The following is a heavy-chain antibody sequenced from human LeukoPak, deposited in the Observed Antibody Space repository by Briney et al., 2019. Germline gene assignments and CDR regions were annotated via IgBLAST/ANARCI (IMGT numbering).Heavy chain of an antibody. J-gene: IGHJ6*02. CDR2: IAHSGNGM. CDR3: ARGHYEMGV. Sequence: GGSLRLSCAASGFTLGDYYMTWIRRAPGKGLEWVSHIAHSGNGMWYADAVKGRFTISRDNAKNLLFLQMDSLRAEDTAVYYCARGHYEMGVWGQGTTVIVSS. V-gene: IGHV3-11*01. CDR1: GFTLGDYY.